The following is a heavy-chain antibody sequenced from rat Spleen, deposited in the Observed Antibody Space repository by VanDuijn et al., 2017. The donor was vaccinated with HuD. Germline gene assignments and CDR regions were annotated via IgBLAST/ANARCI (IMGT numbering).Heavy chain of an antibody. CDR3: ARAGYLRDWYFDF. V-gene: IGHV5-25*01. Sequence: EVQLVESGGGLVQPGRSMKLSCAASGFTFDNYYMAWVRQAPTKGLEWVASISTGGGNTYFRDSVKGRFTISRDDVKNTLYVQMDSLRSEDTATYYCARAGYLRDWYFDFWGPGTMVTVSS. CDR2: ISTGGGNT. D-gene: IGHD2-2*01. J-gene: IGHJ1*01. CDR1: GFTFDNYY.